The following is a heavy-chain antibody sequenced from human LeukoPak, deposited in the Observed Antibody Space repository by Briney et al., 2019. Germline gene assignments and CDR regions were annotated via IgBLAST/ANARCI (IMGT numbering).Heavy chain of an antibody. D-gene: IGHD3-10*01. V-gene: IGHV3-30*18. CDR2: ISYDGSNK. Sequence: PGRSLRLSWAASGFTFSSYGMHWVRQAPGKGLEWVAVISYDGSNKYYADSVKGRFTISRDNSKNTLYLQMNSLRAEDTAVYYCAKDSGDYYGSGSYSDWGQGTLVTVSS. CDR3: AKDSGDYYGSGSYSD. J-gene: IGHJ4*02. CDR1: GFTFSSYG.